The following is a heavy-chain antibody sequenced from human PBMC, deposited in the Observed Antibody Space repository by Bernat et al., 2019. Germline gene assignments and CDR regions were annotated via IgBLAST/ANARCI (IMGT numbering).Heavy chain of an antibody. CDR1: GFTYSSYG. V-gene: IGHV3-33*01. Sequence: QVQLVESGGGVVQPGRSLRLSCAASGFTYSSYGMHWVRQAPGKGLEWVAVIWYDGMNKYYAESVKGRFTISRDNSKNTLYLQMNSLRAEDTAVYYCARNPGWGAAAGNYYYYGMDVWGQGTTVTVSS. CDR2: IWYDGMNK. D-gene: IGHD6-13*01. CDR3: ARNPGWGAAAGNYYYYGMDV. J-gene: IGHJ6*02.